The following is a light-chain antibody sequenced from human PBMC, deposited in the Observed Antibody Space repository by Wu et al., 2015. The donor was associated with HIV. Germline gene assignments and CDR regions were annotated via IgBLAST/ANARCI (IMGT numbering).Light chain of an antibody. J-gene: IGKJ1*01. CDR3: QQYGSSPQT. Sequence: EVVMTQSPVTLSVSPGERATLSCRASQTVSSNLAWYQQKPGQAPRLFIYDASTRATGIPARFSGGGSGTEFTLTISRLEPEDFAVYYCQQYGSSPQTFGQGTKVEIK. CDR1: QTVSSN. V-gene: IGKV3-15*01. CDR2: DAS.